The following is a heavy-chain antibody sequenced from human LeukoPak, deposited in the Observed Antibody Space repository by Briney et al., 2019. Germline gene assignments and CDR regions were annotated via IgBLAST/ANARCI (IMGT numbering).Heavy chain of an antibody. CDR3: AKYSSSHYMDV. CDR1: GFTFSSYG. J-gene: IGHJ6*03. CDR2: ISYDGSNK. V-gene: IGHV3-30*18. Sequence: PGGPLRLSCAASGFTFSSYGMHWVRQAPGKGLEWVAVISYDGSNKYYADSVKGRFTISRDNSKNTLYLQMNSLRAEDTAVYYCAKYSSSHYMDVWGKGTTVTVSS. D-gene: IGHD6-13*01.